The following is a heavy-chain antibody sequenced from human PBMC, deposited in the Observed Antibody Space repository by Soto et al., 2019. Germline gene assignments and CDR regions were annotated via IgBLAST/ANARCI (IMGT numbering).Heavy chain of an antibody. CDR3: ARKRLVMVRGVYYFDH. V-gene: IGHV4-34*01. CDR2: INHSGST. Sequence: PSETLSLTCAVYGGSFSGYYWSWIRQPPGKGLEWIGEINHSGSTNYNPSLKSRVTISVDTSKNQFSLKLSSVTAADTAVYYCARKRLVMVRGVYYFDHWGQGTLVTVSS. D-gene: IGHD3-10*01. CDR1: GGSFSGYY. J-gene: IGHJ4*02.